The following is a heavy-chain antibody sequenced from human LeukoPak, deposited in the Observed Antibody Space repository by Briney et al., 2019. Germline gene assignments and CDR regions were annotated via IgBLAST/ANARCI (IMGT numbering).Heavy chain of an antibody. CDR2: IYSGGST. V-gene: IGHV3-53*01. D-gene: IGHD1-26*01. Sequence: GGSLRLSCAASGFTVSSNYMSWVRQAPGKGLEWVSVIYSGGSTYYADSVKGRFTISRDNSKNTLYLQMNSLRAEDTAVYYCARRGQWEPKKAFDIWGQGTMVTVSS. J-gene: IGHJ3*02. CDR3: ARRGQWEPKKAFDI. CDR1: GFTVSSNY.